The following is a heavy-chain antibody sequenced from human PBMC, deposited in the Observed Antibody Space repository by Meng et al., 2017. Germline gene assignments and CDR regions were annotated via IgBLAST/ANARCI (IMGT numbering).Heavy chain of an antibody. CDR3: ARGSSSFDS. Sequence: QLRLLQCGSALVKPWPTLLLSWGTSGHTFASNRSTWSWYGLTAARDLEWLGRAYYRFKLYHDYAESVTSRMSIAPDTSKNKFSMPLSSETPEVSAVYYCARGSSSFDSWGQRTLVTVSS. V-gene: IGHV6-1*01. J-gene: IGHJ4*02. CDR2: AYYRFKLYH. CDR1: GHTFASNRST.